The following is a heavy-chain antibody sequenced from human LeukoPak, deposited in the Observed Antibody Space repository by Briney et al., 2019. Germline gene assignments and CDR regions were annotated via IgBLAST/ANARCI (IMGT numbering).Heavy chain of an antibody. V-gene: IGHV3-21*01. CDR1: GFTFSRFT. J-gene: IGHJ5*02. CDR2: ISGSSTYI. CDR3: ARGCSGGSCYSSPGWFDP. Sequence: GGSLRLSCAASGFTFSRFTMNWVRQAPGKGLEWVSTISGSSTYIYYADSLKGRFTISRDNAKNSLYLQMNSLGAEDTAVYYCARGCSGGSCYSSPGWFDPWGQGTLVSVSS. D-gene: IGHD2-15*01.